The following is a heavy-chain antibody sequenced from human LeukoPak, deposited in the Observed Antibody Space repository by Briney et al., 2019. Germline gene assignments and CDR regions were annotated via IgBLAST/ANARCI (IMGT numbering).Heavy chain of an antibody. CDR1: GFTFSRYD. J-gene: IGHJ4*02. Sequence: GGSLRLSCAASGFTFSRYDVHWVRQATGKGLEWVSAIGTGGDTYYPASVKGRFTISRENAKISLYLQMNSLRVEDTAVYYCVRQGTPHGNFDYWGQGTLVTVSS. CDR3: VRQGTPHGNFDY. D-gene: IGHD1/OR15-1a*01. CDR2: IGTGGDT. V-gene: IGHV3-13*01.